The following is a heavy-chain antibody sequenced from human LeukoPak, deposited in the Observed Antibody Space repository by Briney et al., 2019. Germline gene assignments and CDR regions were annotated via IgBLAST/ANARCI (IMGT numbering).Heavy chain of an antibody. CDR1: GFSLSTSGMC. J-gene: IGHJ4*02. CDR3: ARITTGYKNGYYFDY. D-gene: IGHD5-24*01. CDR2: IDWDDDK. V-gene: IGHV2-70*11. Sequence: VSGPALVKPTQTLTLTCTFSGFSLSTSGMCVSWIRQPPGKALEWLARIDWDDDKYYSTSLKTRLTISKHTSKNQVVLTMTNMDPVDTATYYCARITTGYKNGYYFDYWGQGTLVTVSS.